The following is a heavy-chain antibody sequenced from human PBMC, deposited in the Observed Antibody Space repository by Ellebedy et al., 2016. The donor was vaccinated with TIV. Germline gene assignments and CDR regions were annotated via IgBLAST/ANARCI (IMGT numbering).Heavy chain of an antibody. CDR3: VRSQIYGAHGVDYFDY. J-gene: IGHJ4*02. CDR1: GFAFSYYS. CDR2: IWSDGSHQ. V-gene: IGHV3-33*08. D-gene: IGHD4-17*01. Sequence: GESLKISCAASGFAFSYYSMNWVRQAPGKGLEWVAVIWSDGSHQYYADSVKGRFTISRDNFKNTLFLQMNSLRAEDTAMYYCVRSQIYGAHGVDYFDYWGQGTLVTVSS.